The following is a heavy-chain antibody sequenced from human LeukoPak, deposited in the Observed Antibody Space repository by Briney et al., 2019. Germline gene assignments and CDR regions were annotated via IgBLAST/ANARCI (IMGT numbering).Heavy chain of an antibody. V-gene: IGHV3-7*03. J-gene: IGHJ4*02. CDR1: GFTFSNYW. CDR2: IKHDGNEK. CDR3: ARVAAAGGFDY. Sequence: GGSLRLSCAASGFTFSNYWMRWVRQAPGKGLEWVANIKHDGNEKYYVDSVKGRFTISRDNAKSSLSLQMNSLRAEDTAVYYCARVAAAGGFDYWGQGTLVTVSS. D-gene: IGHD6-13*01.